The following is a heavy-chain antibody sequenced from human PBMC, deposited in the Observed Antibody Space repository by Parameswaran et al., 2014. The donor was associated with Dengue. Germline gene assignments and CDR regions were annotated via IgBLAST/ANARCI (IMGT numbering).Heavy chain of an antibody. V-gene: IGHV4-34*01. Sequence: WIRQPPGKVLEWIGEINQSGSTTYNPSLQSRVTISVETSKNQFSLKLTSVTAADTAVYYCARNSKLQIRVFDYWGQGTLVTVSS. CDR3: ARNSKLQIRVFDY. J-gene: IGHJ4*02. D-gene: IGHD4-11*01. CDR2: INQSGST.